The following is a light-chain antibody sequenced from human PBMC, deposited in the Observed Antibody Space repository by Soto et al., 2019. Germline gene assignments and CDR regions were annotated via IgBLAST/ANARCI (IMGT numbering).Light chain of an antibody. CDR2: DAS. Sequence: ELVLTQSPVVLSLSPWERATLSCRASLNVNSYLAWYQQKPGQAPRLLLYDASNRAAGIPARFSGSGSGTDFTLTISSLEPEDFAIYYCQQRQYCPPITFGQGTRLEIK. V-gene: IGKV3-11*01. CDR1: LNVNSY. J-gene: IGKJ5*01. CDR3: QQRQYCPPIT.